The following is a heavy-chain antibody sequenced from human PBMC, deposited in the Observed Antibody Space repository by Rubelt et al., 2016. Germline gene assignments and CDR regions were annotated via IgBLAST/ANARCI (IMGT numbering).Heavy chain of an antibody. CDR2: IYYSGST. J-gene: IGHJ4*02. CDR3: ARSPSRQPRDY. D-gene: IGHD6-13*01. Sequence: QVQLQESGPGLVKPSETLSLTCTVSGGSISSYYWSWIRQPPGKGLEWIGYIYYSGSTNYNPSLKSVVTISVATSKNQFSLELSSVTSADTAVYYCARSPSRQPRDYWGQGTLVTVSS. V-gene: IGHV4-59*12. CDR1: GGSISSYY.